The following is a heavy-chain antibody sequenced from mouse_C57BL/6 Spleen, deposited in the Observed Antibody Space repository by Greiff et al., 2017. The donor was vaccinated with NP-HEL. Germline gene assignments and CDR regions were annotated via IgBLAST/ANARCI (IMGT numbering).Heavy chain of an antibody. CDR3: ARLDAYYAMDY. Sequence: EVKLVESGPELVKPGASVKISCKASGYSFTGYYMNWVKQSPEKSLEWIGEINPSTGGTTYNQKFKAKATLTVDKSSSTAYMQLKSLTSEDSAVYYCARLDAYYAMDYWGQGTSVTVSS. J-gene: IGHJ4*01. CDR2: INPSTGGT. V-gene: IGHV1-42*01. CDR1: GYSFTGYY.